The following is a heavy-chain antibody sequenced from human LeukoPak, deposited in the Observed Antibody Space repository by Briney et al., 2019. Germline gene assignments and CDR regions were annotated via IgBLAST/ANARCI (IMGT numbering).Heavy chain of an antibody. D-gene: IGHD6-13*01. J-gene: IGHJ6*02. CDR1: GFTFSSYA. CDR3: AAGIAAAGIPIGYYYYGMDV. Sequence: GGSLRLSCAASGFTFSSYAMSWVRQAPGKGLEWVSAISCSGGSTYYADSVKGRFTISRDNSKNTLYLQMNSLRAEDTAVYYCAAGIAAAGIPIGYYYYGMDVWGQGTTVTVSS. CDR2: ISCSGGST. V-gene: IGHV3-23*01.